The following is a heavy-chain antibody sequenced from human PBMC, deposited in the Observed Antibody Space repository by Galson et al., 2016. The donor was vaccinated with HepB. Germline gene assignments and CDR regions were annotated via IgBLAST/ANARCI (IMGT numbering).Heavy chain of an antibody. D-gene: IGHD5-18*01. CDR2: A. Sequence: ANYAQKFQGRVTITADESTSTGYMELSSLRSEDTAVYYCARGVDTAMVTSAFDIWGQGTMVTVSS. CDR3: ARGVDTAMVTSAFDI. J-gene: IGHJ3*02. V-gene: IGHV1-69*01.